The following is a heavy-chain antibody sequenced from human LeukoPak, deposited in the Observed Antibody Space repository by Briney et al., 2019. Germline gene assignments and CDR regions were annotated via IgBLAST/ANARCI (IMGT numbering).Heavy chain of an antibody. V-gene: IGHV3-30*02. CDR1: GFTFSSCG. D-gene: IGHD3-10*01. Sequence: GGSLRLSXAASGFTFSSCGMHWVCQAPGKGLEWVAFIWYDGNNKYYADSVKGRFTISRDSSKNTLYLQMSSLRAEDTAVYYCAKDPLQYGSGSYYFDYWGQGTLVTVSS. J-gene: IGHJ4*02. CDR2: IWYDGNNK. CDR3: AKDPLQYGSGSYYFDY.